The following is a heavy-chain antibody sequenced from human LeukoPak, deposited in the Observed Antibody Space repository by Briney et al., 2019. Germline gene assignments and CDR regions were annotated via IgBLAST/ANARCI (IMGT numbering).Heavy chain of an antibody. D-gene: IGHD2-15*01. V-gene: IGHV1-18*01. CDR2: ISAYNGNI. CDR1: GYTFTSYG. Sequence: ASVKVSCKASGYTFTSYGISWVRQAPGQGLEWMGWISAYNGNINYAQKFQGRVTMTTDTSTSTAYMELRSLRSDDTAVYYCARDLLNCSGGSCYSNWFDPWGQGTLVTVSS. CDR3: ARDLLNCSGGSCYSNWFDP. J-gene: IGHJ5*02.